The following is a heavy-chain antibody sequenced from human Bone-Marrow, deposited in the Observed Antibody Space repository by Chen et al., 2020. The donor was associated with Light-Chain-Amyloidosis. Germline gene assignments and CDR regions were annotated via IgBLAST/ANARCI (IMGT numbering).Heavy chain of an antibody. CDR2: IYPDDSDA. V-gene: IGHV5-51*01. CDR1: GYTFPDYW. Sequence: EVHLEHSGPEVKKPGESLKISCKGSGYTFPDYWIGWVRQMPGKGLEWMEVIYPDDSDARYSPSFEGQVTISADKSITTAYLQWRSLKASDTAMYYCARRRDGYNFDYWGQGTLVTVSS. D-gene: IGHD5-12*01. J-gene: IGHJ4*02. CDR3: ARRRDGYNFDY.